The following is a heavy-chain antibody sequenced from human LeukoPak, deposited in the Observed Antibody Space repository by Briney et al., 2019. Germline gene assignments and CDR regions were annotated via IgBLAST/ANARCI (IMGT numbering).Heavy chain of an antibody. Sequence: SETLSLTCTVSGGSISSYYWSWIRQPAGKGLEWIGRIYTSGSTNYNPSLKCRVTMSVDTSKNQFSLKLSSVTAADTAVYYCARAAIVVVPAAMALDAFDIWGQGTMVTVSS. CDR1: GGSISSYY. D-gene: IGHD2-2*01. J-gene: IGHJ3*02. CDR2: IYTSGST. CDR3: ARAAIVVVPAAMALDAFDI. V-gene: IGHV4-4*07.